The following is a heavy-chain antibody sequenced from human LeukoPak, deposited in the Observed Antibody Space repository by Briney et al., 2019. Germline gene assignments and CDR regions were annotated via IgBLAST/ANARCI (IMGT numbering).Heavy chain of an antibody. CDR2: MNPNSGNA. CDR3: ATDRLVAGSDAFDI. V-gene: IGHV1-8*01. Sequence: ASVKVSCKASGYTFTNYDISWVRQAAGQGLVWMGWMNPNSGNAGYVQKFQGRVTMTRNTSINTAYMELSSLRSEDTAVYYCATDRLVAGSDAFDIWGQGTMVTVSS. J-gene: IGHJ3*02. D-gene: IGHD6-19*01. CDR1: GYTFTNYD.